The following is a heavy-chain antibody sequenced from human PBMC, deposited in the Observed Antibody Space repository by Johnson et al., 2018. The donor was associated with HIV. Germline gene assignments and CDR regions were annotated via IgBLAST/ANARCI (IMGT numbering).Heavy chain of an antibody. Sequence: VQLVESGGGVVQPGGSMRLSCAASGFTFDDYAMHWVRQTPGKGLEWVSGISWNSGSIGYADSVKGRFTISSDHAKKSLYLQMSSLRPEDTALYYCAKDMVPWFGELPWAFDAFDIWGQGTVVTVSS. D-gene: IGHD3-10*01. CDR3: AKDMVPWFGELPWAFDAFDI. CDR2: ISWNSGSI. CDR1: GFTFDDYA. J-gene: IGHJ3*02. V-gene: IGHV3-9*01.